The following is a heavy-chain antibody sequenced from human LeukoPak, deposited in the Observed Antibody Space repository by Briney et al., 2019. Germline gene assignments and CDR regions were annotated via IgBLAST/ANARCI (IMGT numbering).Heavy chain of an antibody. J-gene: IGHJ5*02. CDR3: ARDVWFGDYRWFDP. CDR1: GFTFSSYA. CDR2: IRYDGSAY. Sequence: GGSLRLSCAASGFTFSSYAMSWVRQPPGKGLEWVAVIRYDGSAYSYADSVKGRFTISRDNSKNTLYLHMSSLRAEDTAVYFCARDVWFGDYRWFDPWGQGTLVTVSS. D-gene: IGHD3-10*01. V-gene: IGHV3-33*08.